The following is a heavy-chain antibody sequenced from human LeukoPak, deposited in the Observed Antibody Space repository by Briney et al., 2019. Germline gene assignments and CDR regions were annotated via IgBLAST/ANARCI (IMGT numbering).Heavy chain of an antibody. CDR2: IYYSGST. J-gene: IGHJ5*02. D-gene: IGHD3-10*01. CDR1: GGSISSYY. Sequence: PSETLSLTCTVSGGSISSYYWSWIRQPPGKGLEWIGYIYYSGSTNYNPSLKSRVTISVDTSKNQFSLKLSSVTAAGTAVYYCARIYYSRFDPWGQGTLVTVSS. CDR3: ARIYYSRFDP. V-gene: IGHV4-59*01.